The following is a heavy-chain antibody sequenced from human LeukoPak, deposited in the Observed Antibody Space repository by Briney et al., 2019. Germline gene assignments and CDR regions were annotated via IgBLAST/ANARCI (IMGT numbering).Heavy chain of an antibody. CDR1: GFTFSSYD. CDR3: ASNPYYYDSSGYLYY. J-gene: IGHJ4*02. CDR2: MYSGGST. Sequence: GGSQRLSCAASGFTFSSYDMTWVRHDPGEGLGWVTVMYSGGSTYYADSVKGRFTIARDNSKNTLYLQMNSLRAEDTAVYYCASNPYYYDSSGYLYYWGQGTLVTVSS. V-gene: IGHV3-53*01. D-gene: IGHD3-22*01.